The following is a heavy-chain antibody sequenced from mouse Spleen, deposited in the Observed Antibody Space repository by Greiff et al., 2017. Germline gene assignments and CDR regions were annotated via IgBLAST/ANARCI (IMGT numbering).Heavy chain of an antibody. CDR2: INPNNGGT. CDR3: ARSGYYGSSYEGAWFAY. CDR1: GYTFTDYN. J-gene: IGHJ3*01. D-gene: IGHD1-1*01. Sequence: VQLQQSGPELVKPGASVKIPCTVSGYTFTDYNMDWVKQSHGKSLEWIGDINPNNGGTIYNQKFKGKATLTVDKSSSTAYMELRSLTSEDTAVYYCARSGYYGSSYEGAWFAYWGQGTLVTVSA. V-gene: IGHV1-18*01.